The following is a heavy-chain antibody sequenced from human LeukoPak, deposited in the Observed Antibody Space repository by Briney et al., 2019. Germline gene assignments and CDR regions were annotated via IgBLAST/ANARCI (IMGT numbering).Heavy chain of an antibody. D-gene: IGHD6-19*01. CDR2: IYSGGST. CDR1: GFTVSSNY. J-gene: IGHJ3*02. V-gene: IGHV3-53*01. Sequence: GSLRLFCAASGFTVSSNYMNWVRQAPGKGLEWVSVIYSGGSTYYADSVKGRFTISRDSSKNTLYLQTNSLRAEDTAVYYCAGGVGWISDIWGQGTRVTVSS. CDR3: AGGVGWISDI.